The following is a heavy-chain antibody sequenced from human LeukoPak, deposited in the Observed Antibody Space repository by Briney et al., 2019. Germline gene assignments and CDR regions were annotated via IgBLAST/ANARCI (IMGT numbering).Heavy chain of an antibody. V-gene: IGHV1-24*01. Sequence: SVKVSCKVSGYTLTELSMHWVRQAPGKGLEWMGGFDPEDGETIYAQKFQGRVTMTEDTSTDTAYMELSSLRSEDTAVYYCATDHTVCSGGSCYSSRYFQHWGQSTLVTVSS. CDR1: GYTLTELS. J-gene: IGHJ1*01. CDR3: ATDHTVCSGGSCYSSRYFQH. D-gene: IGHD2-15*01. CDR2: FDPEDGET.